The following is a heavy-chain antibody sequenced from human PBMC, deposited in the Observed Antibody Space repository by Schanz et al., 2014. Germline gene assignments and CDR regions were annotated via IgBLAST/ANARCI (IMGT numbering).Heavy chain of an antibody. Sequence: QVHLVQSGAEVKKPGSSVKVSCKASGGTFSSDTFSWVRQAPGQGLEWMGWISPYNGNTNYAQKLQGRVTLTTDTSTSTAYMELRNLRSDDTAVYYCARAKRFGDMDVWGQGTTVTVSS. CDR3: ARAKRFGDMDV. CDR1: GGTFSSDT. V-gene: IGHV1-18*01. J-gene: IGHJ6*02. CDR2: ISPYNGNT. D-gene: IGHD3-10*01.